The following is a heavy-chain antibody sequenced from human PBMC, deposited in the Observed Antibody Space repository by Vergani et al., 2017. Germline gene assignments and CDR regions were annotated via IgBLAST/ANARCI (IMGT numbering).Heavy chain of an antibody. Sequence: QVQLQESGPGLVKPSETLSLTCSVSGYSISRGYYWGWIRQPPGKGLEWIATVFHSGSAYYNPSLRRRVTIAVETSKTQFSLRLTTLTAAATSVYYCARQFWVSQGVGAFETWGRGTEVAVSS. J-gene: IGHJ3*02. CDR2: VFHSGSA. D-gene: IGHD3-16*01. CDR1: GYSISRGYY. CDR3: ARQFWVSQGVGAFET. V-gene: IGHV4-38-2*02.